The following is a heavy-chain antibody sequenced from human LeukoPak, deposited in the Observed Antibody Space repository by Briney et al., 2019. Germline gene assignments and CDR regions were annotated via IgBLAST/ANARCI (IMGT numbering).Heavy chain of an antibody. V-gene: IGHV1-24*01. CDR2: FDPEDGET. CDR3: ATVLKDVEYFQH. J-gene: IGHJ1*01. D-gene: IGHD3-9*01. CDR1: GYTLTELS. Sequence: GASVKVSCKVSGYTLTELSMHWVRQAPGKGLEWMGGFDPEDGETIYAQKFQGRVTMTEDTSTDTAYMELSSLRSEDTAVYYCATVLKDVEYFQHWGQGTLVTVSS.